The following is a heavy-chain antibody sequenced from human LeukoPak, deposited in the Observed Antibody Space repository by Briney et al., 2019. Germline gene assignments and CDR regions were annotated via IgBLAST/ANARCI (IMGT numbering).Heavy chain of an antibody. J-gene: IGHJ4*02. D-gene: IGHD6-19*01. V-gene: IGHV3-21*01. CDR1: GFTFSSYS. Sequence: GGSLRLSCAASGFTFSSYSMNWVRQAPGKGLEWVSSISSSSSYIYYADSVKGRFTISRDNAKNSLYLQMNSLRAEDTAVYYCAREVTEQWLVLEGNFDYWGQGTLVTVSS. CDR2: ISSSSSYI. CDR3: AREVTEQWLVLEGNFDY.